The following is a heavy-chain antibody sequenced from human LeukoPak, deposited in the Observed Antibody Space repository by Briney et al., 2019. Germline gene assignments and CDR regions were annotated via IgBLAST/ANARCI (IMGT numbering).Heavy chain of an antibody. V-gene: IGHV3-23*01. CDR3: AKDAAGPEY. CDR2: ISAGGGST. D-gene: IGHD6-13*01. J-gene: IGHJ4*02. Sequence: GGSLRLSCGASGFTFSSYVMGWVRQAPGKGLFWVSGISAGGGSTYYADSVKGRFTISRDNSRNTLYLQMNSLRAEDKAVYYCAKDAAGPEYWGQGTLVTVSS. CDR1: GFTFSSYV.